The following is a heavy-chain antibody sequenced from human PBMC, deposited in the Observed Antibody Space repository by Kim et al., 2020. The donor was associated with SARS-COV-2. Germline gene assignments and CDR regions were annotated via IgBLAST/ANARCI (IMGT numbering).Heavy chain of an antibody. V-gene: IGHV3-23*01. D-gene: IGHD5-18*01. CDR3: AKDLGPSYTAMIEHYYYYGMDV. CDR2: ISGSGGST. J-gene: IGHJ6*02. Sequence: GGSLRLSCAASGFTFSSYAMSWVRQAPGKGLEWVSAISGSGGSTYYADSVKGRFTISRDNSKNTLYLQMNSLRAEDTAVYYCAKDLGPSYTAMIEHYYYYGMDVWGQGTTVTVSS. CDR1: GFTFSSYA.